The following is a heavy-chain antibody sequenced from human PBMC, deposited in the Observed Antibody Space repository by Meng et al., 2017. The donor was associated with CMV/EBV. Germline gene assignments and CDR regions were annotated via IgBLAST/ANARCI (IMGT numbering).Heavy chain of an antibody. CDR1: GGTFSSYA. D-gene: IGHD6-13*01. CDR2: IIPIFGTA. CDR3: ARVGISSSWYEPGTGWFDP. V-gene: IGHV1-69*05. J-gene: IGHJ5*02. Sequence: SVKVSCKASGGTFSSYAISWGRRAPGQGLEWMGGIIPIFGTANYAQKFQGRVTITTDESTSTAYMELSSLRSEDTAVYYCARVGISSSWYEPGTGWFDPWGQGTLVTVSS.